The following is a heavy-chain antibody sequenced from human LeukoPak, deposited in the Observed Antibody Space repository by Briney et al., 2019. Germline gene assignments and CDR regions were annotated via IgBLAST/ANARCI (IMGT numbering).Heavy chain of an antibody. CDR2: INANTGNA. Sequence: ASVKVSCKASGYTFTSYAMNWVRQAPGQGLEWMRWINANTGNATYAQGFTGRFAFSLDTSVSPAYLRISSLKAEDTAVYYCARTVEGHAFDIWGQGTMVTVSS. D-gene: IGHD4-23*01. CDR1: GYTFTSYA. V-gene: IGHV7-4-1*02. J-gene: IGHJ3*02. CDR3: ARTVEGHAFDI.